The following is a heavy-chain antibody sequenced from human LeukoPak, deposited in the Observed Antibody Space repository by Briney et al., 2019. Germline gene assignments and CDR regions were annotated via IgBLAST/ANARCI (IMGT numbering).Heavy chain of an antibody. D-gene: IGHD2-15*01. CDR3: ARGKGIVDQALDY. CDR1: GGTFSSYA. J-gene: IGHJ4*02. Sequence: RASVKVSCKASGGTFSSYAISWVRQAPGQGLEWMGGIIPIFGTANYAQKFQGRVTITADESTSTAYMELSSLRSEDTAVYYCARGKGIVDQALDYWGQGTLVTVSS. V-gene: IGHV1-69*13. CDR2: IIPIFGTA.